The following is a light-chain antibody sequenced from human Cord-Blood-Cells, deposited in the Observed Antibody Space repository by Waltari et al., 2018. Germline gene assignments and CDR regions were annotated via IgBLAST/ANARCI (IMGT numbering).Light chain of an antibody. Sequence: DSALTLPRGTLSLSPGERATLSCRASQSVSSSYLAWYQQKPGQAPRLLIYGASSRATGIPDRFSGSGSGTDFTLTISRLEPEDFAVYYCQQYGSSLITFGQGTRLEIK. J-gene: IGKJ5*01. CDR1: QSVSSSY. CDR2: GAS. V-gene: IGKV3-20*01. CDR3: QQYGSSLIT.